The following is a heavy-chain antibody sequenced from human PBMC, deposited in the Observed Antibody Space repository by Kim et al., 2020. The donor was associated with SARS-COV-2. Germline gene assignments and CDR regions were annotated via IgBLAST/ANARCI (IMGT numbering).Heavy chain of an antibody. CDR2: ISYDGSNK. J-gene: IGHJ4*02. CDR3: AKGQPGITGTMFDY. V-gene: IGHV3-30*18. Sequence: GGSLRLSCAASGFTFSSYGMHWVRQAPGKGLEWVAVISYDGSNKYYADSVKGRFTISRDNSKNTLYLQMNSLRAEDTAVYYCAKGQPGITGTMFDYWGQGTLVTVSS. CDR1: GFTFSSYG. D-gene: IGHD1-7*01.